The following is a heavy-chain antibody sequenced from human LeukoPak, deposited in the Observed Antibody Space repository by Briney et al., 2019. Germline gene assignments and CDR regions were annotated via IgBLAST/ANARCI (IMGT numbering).Heavy chain of an antibody. J-gene: IGHJ4*02. CDR2: INHSGST. V-gene: IGHV4-34*01. Sequence: SETLSLTCAVYAGSVRGYYWRWVRQPPGKGLEWIGEINHSGSTNYNPSLKSRVTISVDTSKNQFSLKLSSVTAADTGLYYCVGRTSSGSIDYWGQGTLVTVSS. D-gene: IGHD6-19*01. CDR3: VGRTSSGSIDY. CDR1: AGSVRGYY.